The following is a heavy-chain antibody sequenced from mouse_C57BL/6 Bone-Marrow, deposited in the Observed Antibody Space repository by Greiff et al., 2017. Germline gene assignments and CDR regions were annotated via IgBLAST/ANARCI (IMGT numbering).Heavy chain of an antibody. D-gene: IGHD2-1*01. CDR3: ARRVYYGNYWFAY. J-gene: IGHJ3*01. CDR2: IYPSDSET. CDR1: GYTFTDYN. V-gene: IGHV1-61*01. Sequence: QVQLQQSGPELVKPGASVKMSCKASGYTFTDYNMHWVKQRPGQGLEWIGNIYPSDSETHYNQKFKDKATLTVDKSSSTAYMQLSSLTSEDSAVYYCARRVYYGNYWFAYWGQGTLVTVSA.